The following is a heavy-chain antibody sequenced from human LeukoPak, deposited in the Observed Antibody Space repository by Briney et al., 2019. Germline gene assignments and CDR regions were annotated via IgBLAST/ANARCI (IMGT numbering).Heavy chain of an antibody. J-gene: IGHJ4*02. D-gene: IGHD6-19*01. CDR2: ISSSGSIR. CDR3: ARQAYGSGWF. V-gene: IGHV3-48*03. Sequence: GGSLRLSCVASGFTFNNYEMSWVRQAPGKGLEWVSYISSSGSIRYYSDSVKGRFTISRDNAKNSLSLQMDTLRVEDTGFCYCARQAYGSGWFWGQGIMVIVSS. CDR1: GFTFNNYE.